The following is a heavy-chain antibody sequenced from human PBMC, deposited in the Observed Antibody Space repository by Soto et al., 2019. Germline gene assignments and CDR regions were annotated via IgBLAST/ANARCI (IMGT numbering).Heavy chain of an antibody. V-gene: IGHV4-30-2*01. CDR1: GCSISSGGYS. CDR3: ARDYGSGVDV. Sequence: QLRLQESGSGLVKPSQTLSLTCAVSGCSISSGGYSWSWIRQPPGKGLEWIGYIYHSGSSYFNPSRKSRLIMSVDRSHNQCSLNLSSVTAADTAVYYCARDYGSGVDVLGQGTTVTVSS. CDR2: IYHSGSS. J-gene: IGHJ6*02. D-gene: IGHD3-10*01.